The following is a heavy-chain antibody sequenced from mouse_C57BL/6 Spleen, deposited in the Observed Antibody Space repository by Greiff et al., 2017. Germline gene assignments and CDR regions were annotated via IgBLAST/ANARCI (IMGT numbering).Heavy chain of an antibody. Sequence: EVKVVESGGDLVKPGGSLKLSCAASGFTFSSYGMSWVRQTPDKRLEWVATISSGGSYTYYPDSVKGRFTISRDNAKNTLYLQMSSLKSEDTAMYYCARHNYDGYCVGAYWGQGTLVTVSA. CDR2: ISSGGSYT. D-gene: IGHD2-3*01. J-gene: IGHJ3*01. CDR3: ARHNYDGYCVGAY. CDR1: GFTFSSYG. V-gene: IGHV5-6*01.